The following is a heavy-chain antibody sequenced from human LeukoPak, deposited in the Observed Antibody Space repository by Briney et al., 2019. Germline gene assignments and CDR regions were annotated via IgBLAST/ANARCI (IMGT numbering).Heavy chain of an antibody. CDR1: GFTFSSYW. Sequence: GGSLRLSCAASGFTFSSYWMHWVRQAPGKGRVWVSRINSDGSSTSYADSVKGRFTISRDNAKNTLYLQMNSLRAEDTAVYYCARPNYDFWSGYNYYFDYSGQGTLVTVSS. D-gene: IGHD3-3*01. CDR2: INSDGSST. J-gene: IGHJ4*02. V-gene: IGHV3-74*01. CDR3: ARPNYDFWSGYNYYFDY.